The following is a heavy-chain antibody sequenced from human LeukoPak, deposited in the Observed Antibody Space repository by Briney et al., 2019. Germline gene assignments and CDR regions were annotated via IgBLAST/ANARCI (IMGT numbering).Heavy chain of an antibody. Sequence: GGSLRLSCAASGFTFRSNWMHWVRQAPGKGLEWVSRINSDGSSTSYADSVKGRFTISRDNAKNTLYLQMNSLRAEDTAVYYCAREGYYYGMDVWGQGTTVTVSS. V-gene: IGHV3-74*01. CDR1: GFTFRSNW. J-gene: IGHJ6*02. CDR2: INSDGSST. CDR3: AREGYYYGMDV.